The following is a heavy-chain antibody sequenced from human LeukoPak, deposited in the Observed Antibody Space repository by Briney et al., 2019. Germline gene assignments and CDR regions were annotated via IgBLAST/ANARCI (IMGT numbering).Heavy chain of an antibody. CDR1: GFTFSSYE. D-gene: IGHD4-17*01. V-gene: IGHV3-48*03. J-gene: IGHJ4*02. CDR3: ARDGVYGDGIDY. CDR2: ISSSGSTI. Sequence: GGSLRLSCAASGFTFSSYEMNWARLAPGKGLEWVSYISSSGSTIYYADSVKGRFTISRDNAKNSLYLQMNSLRAEDTAVYYCARDGVYGDGIDYWGQGTLVTVSS.